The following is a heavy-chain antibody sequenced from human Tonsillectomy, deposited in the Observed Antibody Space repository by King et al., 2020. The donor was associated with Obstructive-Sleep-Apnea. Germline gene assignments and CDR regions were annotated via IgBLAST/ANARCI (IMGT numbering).Heavy chain of an antibody. CDR2: ISDDRNTE. D-gene: IGHD3-3*02. CDR3: AREIRSRNSY. J-gene: IGHJ4*02. Sequence: VQLVESGGGVVQPGRSLRLSWAASEFTFSDYNMHWVRQAPAKGLEWGAVISDDRNTEYYADAVKGRFTISRDNSKNTLYLQMNTLRAEDTALYYCAREIRSRNSYWGQGTLVTVSS. V-gene: IGHV3-30*04. CDR1: EFTFSDYN.